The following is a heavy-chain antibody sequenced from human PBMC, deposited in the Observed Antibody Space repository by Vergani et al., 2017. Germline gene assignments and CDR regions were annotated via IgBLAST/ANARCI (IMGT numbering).Heavy chain of an antibody. CDR2: ISGSGGNT. Sequence: EMQLLESGGGLVKPGGSLRLSCAASGFTFGSYAMTWVRLAPGKGLQWVSAISGSGGNTFYTDSVKGRFTISRDNSKDTLYLQMNSLRVEDTAIYYCAKARDPNCKGGNCYSYYYGLDLWGQGTTVTVSS. CDR1: GFTFGSYA. D-gene: IGHD2-21*01. J-gene: IGHJ6*02. CDR3: AKARDPNCKGGNCYSYYYGLDL. V-gene: IGHV3-23*01.